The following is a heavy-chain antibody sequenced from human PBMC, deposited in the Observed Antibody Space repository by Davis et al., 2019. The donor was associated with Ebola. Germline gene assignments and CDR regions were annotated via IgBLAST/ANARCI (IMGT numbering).Heavy chain of an antibody. J-gene: IGHJ4*02. CDR2: ISYDGSNK. Sequence: GESLKISCAASGFTFSSYAMHWVRQAPGKGLEWVAVISYDGSNKYYADSVKGRFTISRDNSKNTLYLQMNSLRAEDTAVYYCARVGYGVFDYWGQGTLVTVSS. V-gene: IGHV3-30-3*01. D-gene: IGHD3-16*01. CDR3: ARVGYGVFDY. CDR1: GFTFSSYA.